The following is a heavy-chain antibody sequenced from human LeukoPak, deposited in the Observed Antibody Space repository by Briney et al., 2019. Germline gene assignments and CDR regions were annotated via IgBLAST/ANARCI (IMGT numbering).Heavy chain of an antibody. V-gene: IGHV3-30-3*01. CDR1: GFTFSSYA. J-gene: IGHJ4*02. CDR2: ISYDGSNK. CDR3: AKAVTNYFDY. Sequence: PGGSLRLSCAASGFTFSSYAMHWVRQAPGKGLEWVAVISYDGSNKYYADSVKGRFTISRDNSKNTLYLQMNSLRAEDTALYYCAKAVTNYFDYWGQGTLVTVSS. D-gene: IGHD4-11*01.